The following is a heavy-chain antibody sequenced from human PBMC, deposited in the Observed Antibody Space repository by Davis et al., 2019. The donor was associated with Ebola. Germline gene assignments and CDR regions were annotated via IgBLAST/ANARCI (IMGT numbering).Heavy chain of an antibody. V-gene: IGHV3-30*04. CDR3: ARSTAISY. J-gene: IGHJ4*02. D-gene: IGHD2/OR15-2a*01. CDR2: ISYDGSNK. Sequence: PGGSLRLSCAASGFTFSSYAMHWVRQAPGKGLEWVAVISYDGSNKYYADSVKGRFTISRDNSKNTLYLQMNSLRAEDTAVYYCARSTAISYWGQGTLVTVSS. CDR1: GFTFSSYA.